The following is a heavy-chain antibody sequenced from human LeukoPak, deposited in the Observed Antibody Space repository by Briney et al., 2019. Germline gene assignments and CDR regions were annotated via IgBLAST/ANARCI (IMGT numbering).Heavy chain of an antibody. V-gene: IGHV4-38-2*01. CDR1: GYSISSGLY. CDR3: ARLGPGGWYKGAYFQH. Sequence: SETLSLTCAVSGYSISSGLYWGWIRPPPGKGLEWIGSINYGGATYYKPSLRSRVTMSVDMSKNEFSLELKSVTAADTAMYYCARLGPGGWYKGAYFQHWGQGTLVTV. J-gene: IGHJ1*01. CDR2: INYGGAT. D-gene: IGHD6-19*01.